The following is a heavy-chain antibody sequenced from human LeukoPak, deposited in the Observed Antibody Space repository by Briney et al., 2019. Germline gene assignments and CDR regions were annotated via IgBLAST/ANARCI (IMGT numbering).Heavy chain of an antibody. CDR1: GGSFSGYY. CDR2: INHSGRT. Sequence: SETLSLTCAVYGGSFSGYYWSWLRQPPGKGLEWIGEINHSGRTNYNPSLKSRVTISVDTSKNQFSLKLSSVTAADTAVYYCARLYYYYGMDVWGQGTTVTVSS. J-gene: IGHJ6*02. CDR3: ARLYYYYGMDV. V-gene: IGHV4-34*01.